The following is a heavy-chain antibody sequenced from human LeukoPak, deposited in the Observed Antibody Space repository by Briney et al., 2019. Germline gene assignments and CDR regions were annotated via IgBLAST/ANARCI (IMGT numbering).Heavy chain of an antibody. J-gene: IGHJ4*02. V-gene: IGHV3-30-3*02. CDR2: ISYDGSNK. CDR3: AKWYLCSGGSCYDY. Sequence: PGGSLRLSCAASGFTFSSYAMHWVRQAPGKGLEWVAVISYDGSNKYYADSVKGRFTISRDNSKNTLYLQMNSLRAEDTAVYYCAKWYLCSGGSCYDYWGQGTLVTVSS. D-gene: IGHD2-15*01. CDR1: GFTFSSYA.